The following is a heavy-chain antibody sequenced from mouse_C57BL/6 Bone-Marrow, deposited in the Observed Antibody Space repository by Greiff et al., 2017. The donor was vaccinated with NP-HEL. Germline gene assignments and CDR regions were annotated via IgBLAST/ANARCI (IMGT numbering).Heavy chain of an antibody. CDR3: AMGEYDDGYYAKED. D-gene: IGHD2-14*01. CDR2: IHPYNDDT. J-gene: IGHJ4*01. V-gene: IGHV1-47*01. CDR1: GYTFTAYN. Sequence: QVQLQQSGPELVKPGASVKMSCKASGYTFTAYNIDWMKQNHGKSLEWIGNIHPYNDDTRYNEKFKGKATLTVEKSSSTVYLELRRLTSDDSAVFAGAMGEYDDGYYAKEDWGKGTSVTAS.